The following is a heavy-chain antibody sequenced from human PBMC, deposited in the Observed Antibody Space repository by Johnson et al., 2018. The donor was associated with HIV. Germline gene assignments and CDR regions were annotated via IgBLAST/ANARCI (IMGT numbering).Heavy chain of an antibody. CDR1: GFTLSSYA. CDR2: ISYDGSNK. CDR3: ARAGVVFSTASHDAFDI. Sequence: VQLVESGGGVVQPGRSLRLSCAASGFTLSSYAMHWVRQAPGKGLEWVAVISYDGSNKYYADSVKGRFTISRDNSKNTLYLQMNSLRAEDTAVYYCARAGVVFSTASHDAFDIWGQGTMVTVSS. V-gene: IGHV3-30*04. J-gene: IGHJ3*02. D-gene: IGHD2-21*01.